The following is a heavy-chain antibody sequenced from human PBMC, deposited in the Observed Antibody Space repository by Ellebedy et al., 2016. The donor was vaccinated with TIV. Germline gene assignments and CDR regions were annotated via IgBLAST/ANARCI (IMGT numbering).Heavy chain of an antibody. J-gene: IGHJ4*02. CDR1: GGSISSYY. V-gene: IGHV4-59*01. Sequence: MPSETLSLTCTVSGGSISSYYWSWIRQPPGKGLEWIGYIYYSGSTNYNPSLKSRVTIAVDTSKNQFSLKLRTVTAADTAVYYCARSSGWYSSFDYWGQGTLVTVSS. CDR2: IYYSGST. D-gene: IGHD6-19*01. CDR3: ARSSGWYSSFDY.